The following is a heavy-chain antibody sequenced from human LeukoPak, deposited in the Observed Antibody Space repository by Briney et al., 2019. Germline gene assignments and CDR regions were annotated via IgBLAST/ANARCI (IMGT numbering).Heavy chain of an antibody. Sequence: ASVKVSCKASGYTFTGYYIHWVRQAPGQGLEWMGWINPISGNTNYARRFQGGVTMTRDTSISTAYMELSRLRSADTAAYYCAREADNWNYVRRGPPFDYWGQGTLVTVSS. V-gene: IGHV1-2*02. CDR2: INPISGNT. CDR1: GYTFTGYY. CDR3: AREADNWNYVRRGPPFDY. J-gene: IGHJ4*02. D-gene: IGHD1-7*01.